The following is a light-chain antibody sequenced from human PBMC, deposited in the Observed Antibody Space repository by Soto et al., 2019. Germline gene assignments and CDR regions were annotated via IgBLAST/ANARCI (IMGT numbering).Light chain of an antibody. J-gene: IGKJ2*01. Sequence: EVVMTQSPATLSVSPGERATLSCRASQSVSDNLAWYQQKAGQAPRLLIYGASTRATGIPARFSGSGSGTDFTLTISSLHSEDFSVYYCHQSNNWPYTFCQGTKLDIK. V-gene: IGKV3-15*01. CDR1: QSVSDN. CDR3: HQSNNWPYT. CDR2: GAS.